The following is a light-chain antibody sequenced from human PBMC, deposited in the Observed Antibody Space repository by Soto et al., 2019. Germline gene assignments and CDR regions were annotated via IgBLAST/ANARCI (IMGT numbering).Light chain of an antibody. J-gene: IGKJ1*01. Sequence: IKMYMSLSNLSASVEDRVTSTCRASQSISSWLAWYQQKPGKAPKLLIYDASSLESGVPSRFSGSGSGTEFTLTICSLQPDDIATYYCDPYFIYWTFCQG. V-gene: IGKV1-5*01. CDR1: QSISSW. CDR3: DPYFIYWT. CDR2: DAS.